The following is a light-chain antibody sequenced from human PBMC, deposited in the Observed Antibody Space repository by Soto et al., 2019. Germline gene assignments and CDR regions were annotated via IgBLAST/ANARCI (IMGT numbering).Light chain of an antibody. J-gene: IGKJ1*01. CDR1: QGVGSN. CDR2: GAS. V-gene: IGKV3-15*01. CDR3: QQYNKWPLT. Sequence: EVVMTQSPATLSVSPGDGAALSCRASQGVGSNLAWYQQKPGQAPRLLVYGASTRASGVPARFSGSGSGTESTLAISSLGSEAFAVYYCQQYNKWPLTFGQGTKVEIK.